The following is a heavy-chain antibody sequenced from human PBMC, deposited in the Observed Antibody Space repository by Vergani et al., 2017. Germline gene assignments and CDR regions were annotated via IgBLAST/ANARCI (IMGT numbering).Heavy chain of an antibody. Sequence: QVQLVQSGAEVKKPGASVKVSCRASGYTFTNYALNWVRQAPGQGLEWMGWINSNSGNPTYAQGFKGRFVFSLDSSVSTSYLQINSLQPEDTAVYYCVRTRSGSCTGGSCYYGWFDPWGQGTLVTVSS. CDR2: INSNSGNP. V-gene: IGHV7-4-1*02. D-gene: IGHD2-15*01. CDR3: VRTRSGSCTGGSCYYGWFDP. CDR1: GYTFTNYA. J-gene: IGHJ5*02.